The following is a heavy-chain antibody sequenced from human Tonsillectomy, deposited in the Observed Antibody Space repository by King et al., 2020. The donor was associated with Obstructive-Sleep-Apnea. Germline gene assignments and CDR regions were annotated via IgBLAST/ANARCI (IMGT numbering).Heavy chain of an antibody. CDR2: VYYSGGT. Sequence: QLQESGPGLVKPSQTLSLTCAVSGGSVRSGGFSWSWIRQPPGKGLEWIGYVYYSGGTYYNPSLKSRVTISVDTSKNQFSLKLNSVTAADTAVYYCARGSSNYYYFDYWGQGNLVTVSS. J-gene: IGHJ4*02. CDR3: ARGSSNYYYFDY. V-gene: IGHV4-30-4*07. CDR1: GGSVRSGGFS. D-gene: IGHD3-22*01.